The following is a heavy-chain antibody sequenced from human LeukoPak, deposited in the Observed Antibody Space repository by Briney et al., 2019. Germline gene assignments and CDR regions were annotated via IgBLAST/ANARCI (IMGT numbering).Heavy chain of an antibody. CDR1: GYTFTSYG. J-gene: IGHJ4*02. D-gene: IGHD3-3*01. Sequence: ASVKVSCKASGYTFTSYGISWVRQAPGQGLEWMGWISAYNGNTNYAQKLQGRVTMTTDTSTSTAYMELRSLRSDDTAVYYCARGLLPDFWSGYYSKYYFDYWGQGTLVTVSS. CDR2: ISAYNGNT. V-gene: IGHV1-18*01. CDR3: ARGLLPDFWSGYYSKYYFDY.